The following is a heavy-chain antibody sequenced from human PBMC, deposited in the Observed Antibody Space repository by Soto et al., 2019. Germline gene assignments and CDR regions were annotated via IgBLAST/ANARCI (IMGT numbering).Heavy chain of an antibody. J-gene: IGHJ4*02. Sequence: SETLSLTCSVSGGSINSYYWSWIRQPPGKGLEWIGYIYYSGSTNYNPSLKSRVTISVDTSKNQFSLKLSSVTAADTAVYYCARHGVAVARRVDYWGQGTLVTVSS. CDR1: GGSINSYY. D-gene: IGHD6-19*01. CDR2: IYYSGST. V-gene: IGHV4-59*08. CDR3: ARHGVAVARRVDY.